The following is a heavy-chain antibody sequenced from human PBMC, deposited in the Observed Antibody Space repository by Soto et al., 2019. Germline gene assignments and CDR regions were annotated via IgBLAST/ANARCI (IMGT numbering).Heavy chain of an antibody. CDR1: GFTFKSYG. CDR2: ISYDGNNK. Sequence: QVQLVESGGGVVQPGRSLRLFCAASGFTFKSYGMHWVRQAPGKGLEWVAVISYDGNNKYYADSVKGRFTISRDIPKNTLYLQLNSLRAEDTAVYYCAKEGLYKTLDYWGQGTLVTVSS. V-gene: IGHV3-30*18. D-gene: IGHD1-1*01. CDR3: AKEGLYKTLDY. J-gene: IGHJ4*02.